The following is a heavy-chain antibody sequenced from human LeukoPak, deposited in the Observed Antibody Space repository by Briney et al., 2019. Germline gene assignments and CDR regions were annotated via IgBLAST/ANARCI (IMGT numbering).Heavy chain of an antibody. V-gene: IGHV3-21*01. J-gene: IGHJ5*02. D-gene: IGHD3-16*01. CDR3: ARVPLPGGENWFDP. CDR1: GFNFNTYT. Sequence: GGSLSLSCAASGFNFNTYTMNWVRQAPGKGLEWVSSINSNSNDIFYADSMKGRFTISRDNAQRSLSLQMNSLRAEDTAVYYCARVPLPGGENWFDPWGQGTLVTVSS. CDR2: INSNSNDI.